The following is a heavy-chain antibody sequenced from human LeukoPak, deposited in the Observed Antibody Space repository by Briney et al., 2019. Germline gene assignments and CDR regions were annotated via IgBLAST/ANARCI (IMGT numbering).Heavy chain of an antibody. D-gene: IGHD1-26*01. CDR2: IYYSGST. CDR1: GGSISSSSYY. CDR3: ARGRSATDY. J-gene: IGHJ4*02. Sequence: SETLSLTCTVSGGSISSSSYYWGWIRQPPGKGLEWIGSIYYSGSTYYNPFLKSRVTISVDTSKNQFSLKLSSVTAADTAVYYCARGRSATDYWGQGTLVTVSS. V-gene: IGHV4-39*07.